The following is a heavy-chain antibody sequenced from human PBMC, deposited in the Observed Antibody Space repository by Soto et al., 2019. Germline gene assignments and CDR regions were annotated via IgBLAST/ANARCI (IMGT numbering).Heavy chain of an antibody. D-gene: IGHD5-18*01. V-gene: IGHV3-33*01. Sequence: QVQLVESGGGVVQPGRSLRLSCAASGFTFSSYGMHWVRQAPGKGLEWVAVIWYDGSNKYYADSVKGRFTISRDNSKNTLYLQMNSLRADDTAVYYCARDVTAMVTANWFDPWDQGTLVTVSS. CDR2: IWYDGSNK. J-gene: IGHJ5*02. CDR3: ARDVTAMVTANWFDP. CDR1: GFTFSSYG.